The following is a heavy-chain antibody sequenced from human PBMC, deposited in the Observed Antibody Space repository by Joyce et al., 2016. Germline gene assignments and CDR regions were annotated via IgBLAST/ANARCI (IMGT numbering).Heavy chain of an antibody. D-gene: IGHD5-18*01. J-gene: IGHJ3*02. CDR3: ARGDSSGNGAFEI. V-gene: IGHV1-69*02. CDR2: IIAMIGIV. CDR1: GGTFSNYS. Sequence: QVQLVQSGAEVKKPESSVKVSCKASGGTFSNYSINWVRQSPGQGLECMGRIIAMIGIVNYAQSFQDTVSLTADKSTSTAYMELSSLRPEDTALYFWARGDSSGNGAFEIWGQWTMVTVSS.